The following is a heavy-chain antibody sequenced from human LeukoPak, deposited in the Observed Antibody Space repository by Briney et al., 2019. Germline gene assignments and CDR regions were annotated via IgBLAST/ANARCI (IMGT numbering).Heavy chain of an antibody. CDR3: AREYQLLLYQEGYFDY. CDR2: INPNSGGT. CDR1: GYTFTGYY. V-gene: IGHV1-2*02. Sequence: GASVKVSCKASGYTFTGYYMHWVRQAPGQGLEWMGWINPNSGGTNYAQKFQGRVTMTRDTSISTAYMELSRLRSDDTAVYYCAREYQLLLYQEGYFDYWGQGTLVTVSS. J-gene: IGHJ4*02. D-gene: IGHD2-2*01.